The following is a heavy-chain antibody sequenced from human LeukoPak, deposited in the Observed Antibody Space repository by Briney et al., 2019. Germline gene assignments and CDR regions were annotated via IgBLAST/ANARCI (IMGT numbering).Heavy chain of an antibody. CDR3: AKERGDYYDSSGYYYEFDY. CDR1: RFTFSSYA. V-gene: IGHV3-23*01. D-gene: IGHD3-22*01. CDR2: ISGSGGST. Sequence: GGSLRLSCAASRFTFSSYAMSWVRQAPGKGLEWVSAISGSGGSTYYADSVKGRFTISRDNSKNTLYLQMNSLRVEDTAVYYCAKERGDYYDSSGYYYEFDYWGQGTLVTVSS. J-gene: IGHJ4*02.